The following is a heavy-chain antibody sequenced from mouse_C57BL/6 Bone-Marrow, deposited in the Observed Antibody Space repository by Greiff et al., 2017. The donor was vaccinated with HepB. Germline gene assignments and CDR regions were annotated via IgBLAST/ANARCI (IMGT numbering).Heavy chain of an antibody. V-gene: IGHV1-9*01. Sequence: QVQLKESGAELMKPGASVKLSCKATGYTFTGYWIEWVKQRPGHGLEWIGEILPGSGSTNYNEKFKGKATFTADTSSNPAYMQLSSLTTGDSAIYDCAREGGYGSSYDAMDYWGQGTSVTVSS. J-gene: IGHJ4*01. CDR1: GYTFTGYW. CDR2: ILPGSGST. D-gene: IGHD1-1*01. CDR3: AREGGYGSSYDAMDY.